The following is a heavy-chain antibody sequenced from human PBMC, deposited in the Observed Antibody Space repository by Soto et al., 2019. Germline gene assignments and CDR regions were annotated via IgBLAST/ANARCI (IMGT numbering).Heavy chain of an antibody. V-gene: IGHV1-3*01. D-gene: IGHD2-21*02. CDR2: INAGNGNT. J-gene: IGHJ4*02. CDR3: ARELQADY. CDR1: GYTFTSYA. Sequence: QVQLVQSGAEVKKPGASVKVSCKASGYTFTSYAMHWVRQAPGQRLEWMGWINAGNGNTKYSQKFQGRVTITRDTSERTAYMELRSLRSEDTALYYCARELQADYWGQGALVTVSS.